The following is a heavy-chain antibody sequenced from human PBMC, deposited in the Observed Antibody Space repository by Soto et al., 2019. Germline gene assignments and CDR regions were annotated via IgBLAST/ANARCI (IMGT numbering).Heavy chain of an antibody. CDR1: GFTFSSYE. Sequence: GGSLRLSCAASGFTFSSYEMNWVRQAPGKGLEWVSYIRSSGSTIYYADSVKGRFTISRDNAKNSLYLQMNSLRAEDTAVYYCARNRYYYFWSGYIDAFDIWGQGTMVTVSS. V-gene: IGHV3-48*03. CDR3: ARNRYYYFWSGYIDAFDI. D-gene: IGHD3-3*01. J-gene: IGHJ3*02. CDR2: IRSSGSTI.